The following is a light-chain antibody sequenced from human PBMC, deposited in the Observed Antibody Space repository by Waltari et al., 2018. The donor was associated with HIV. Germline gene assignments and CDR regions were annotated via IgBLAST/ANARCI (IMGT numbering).Light chain of an antibody. CDR1: QSISDY. Sequence: DIPMTQSPSSLSASVGDRVTITCRASQSISDYVNWYQHKPGKAPELLIFAASSLQSGVPSRFSGSGSGTDFTLTIRSLQPEDFATYYCQQSYSTPRTFGQGTTVEIK. CDR3: QQSYSTPRT. V-gene: IGKV1-39*01. J-gene: IGKJ1*01. CDR2: AAS.